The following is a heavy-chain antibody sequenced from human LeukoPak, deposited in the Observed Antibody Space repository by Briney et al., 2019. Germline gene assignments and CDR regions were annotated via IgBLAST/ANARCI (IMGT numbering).Heavy chain of an antibody. J-gene: IGHJ5*02. Sequence: SVKVSCKASGGTFSSYAISWVRRAPGQGLEWMGGIIPIFGIANYAQKFQGRVTITADKSTSTAYMELSSLRSEDTAVYYCAREGGIAADNWFDPWGQGTLVTVSS. CDR1: GGTFSSYA. CDR3: AREGGIAADNWFDP. D-gene: IGHD6-13*01. CDR2: IIPIFGIA. V-gene: IGHV1-69*10.